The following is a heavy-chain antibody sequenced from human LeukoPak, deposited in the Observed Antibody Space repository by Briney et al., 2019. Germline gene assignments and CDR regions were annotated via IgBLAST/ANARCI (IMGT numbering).Heavy chain of an antibody. V-gene: IGHV3-30*18. CDR1: GFTFSSYG. D-gene: IGHD3-22*01. CDR2: ISYDGSNK. Sequence: PGRSLRLSCAASGFTFSSYGMHWVRQAPGKGLEWVAVISYDGSNKYYADSVKGRFTISRDNSKNTLYLQMNSLRAVDTAVYYCAKDYYDSSGYYSAFDIWGQGTMVTVSS. J-gene: IGHJ3*02. CDR3: AKDYYDSSGYYSAFDI.